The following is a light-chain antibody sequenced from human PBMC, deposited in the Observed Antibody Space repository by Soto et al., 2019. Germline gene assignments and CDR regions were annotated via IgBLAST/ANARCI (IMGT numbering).Light chain of an antibody. J-gene: IGKJ4*01. CDR1: QSVSSY. CDR3: QQRSNWPPT. CDR2: DAS. V-gene: IGKV3-11*01. Sequence: EIVLTQSPATLSLSPGERATLSCRASQSVSSYLAWYQQKPGQAPRLLIYDASNRATGIAARFSGSGSGTDFTLTISRHEPEDFAVYYCQQRSNWPPTFVGGTKVEIK.